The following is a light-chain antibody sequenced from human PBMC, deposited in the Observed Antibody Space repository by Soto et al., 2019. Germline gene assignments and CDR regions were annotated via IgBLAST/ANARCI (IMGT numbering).Light chain of an antibody. J-gene: IGKJ1*01. CDR2: LVS. Sequence: DVVMTQSPLSLPVTVGQPASISCRSSQSLVSSDGNTYLIWFQQRPGQSPRRLIYLVSDRDSGVPDRFSGSGSGTDFTLKISRVEAEDVGLYYCMQGTCWPWTFGLGTKVEIK. CDR3: MQGTCWPWT. CDR1: QSLVSSDGNTY. V-gene: IGKV2-30*01.